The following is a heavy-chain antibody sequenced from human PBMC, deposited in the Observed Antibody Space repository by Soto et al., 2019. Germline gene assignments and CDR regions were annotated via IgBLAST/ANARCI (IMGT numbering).Heavy chain of an antibody. V-gene: IGHV1-69*13. D-gene: IGHD3-3*01. CDR3: ARDRLRFLEWSTYGMDV. Sequence: GASVKVSCKASGGTFSSYAISWVRQAPGQGLEWMGGIIPIFGTANYAQKFQGRVTITADEYTSTAYMELRSLRSDDTAVYYCARDRLRFLEWSTYGMDVWGQGPTVTVSS. CDR2: IIPIFGTA. CDR1: GGTFSSYA. J-gene: IGHJ6*02.